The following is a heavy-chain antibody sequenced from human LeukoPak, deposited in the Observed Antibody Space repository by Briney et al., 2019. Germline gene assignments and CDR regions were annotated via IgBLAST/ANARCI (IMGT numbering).Heavy chain of an antibody. CDR3: AKDRLSGWPNDAFDI. Sequence: GGSLRLSCAASGFTFSSYAMSWVRQAPGKGLEWVSAITGSGGRTYYADSVKGRFTISRDNSKNTLYLQMNSLRAEHTAVYYCAKDRLSGWPNDAFDIWGQGTMVTVSS. D-gene: IGHD6-19*01. V-gene: IGHV3-23*01. CDR2: ITGSGGRT. CDR1: GFTFSSYA. J-gene: IGHJ3*02.